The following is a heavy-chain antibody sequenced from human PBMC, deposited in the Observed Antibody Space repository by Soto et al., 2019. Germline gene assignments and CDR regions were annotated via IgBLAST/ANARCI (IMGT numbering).Heavy chain of an antibody. CDR1: GYTITSYG. V-gene: IGHV1-18*01. J-gene: IGHJ5*02. Sequence: QVQLVQSGAEVKKPGASVKVSCKASGYTITSYGISWVRQAPGQGLEWMGWISAYNGNTNYAQKLQGRVTMTTDTSTSTAYMELRRLRSDDTAVYYCARDGGYRSGWYGSDWFDPCGQGTLVTVSS. CDR3: ARDGGYRSGWYGSDWFDP. CDR2: ISAYNGNT. D-gene: IGHD6-19*01.